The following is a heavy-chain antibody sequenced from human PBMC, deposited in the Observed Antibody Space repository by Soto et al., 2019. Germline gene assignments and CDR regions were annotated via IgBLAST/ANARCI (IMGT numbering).Heavy chain of an antibody. CDR3: ARRERSGSYSDY. V-gene: IGHV3-48*01. Sequence: EVQLVECGGVLVQPGGSLRLSCAGSGFSVSSYSMNWFRQAPGKGLEWISYISSTSSPIYYADSVKGRFTISRDNAKNSLYLQMNSLRAEDTAVYYCARRERSGSYSDYWGQGTLVTVSS. CDR2: ISSTSSPI. D-gene: IGHD1-26*01. CDR1: GFSVSSYS. J-gene: IGHJ4*02.